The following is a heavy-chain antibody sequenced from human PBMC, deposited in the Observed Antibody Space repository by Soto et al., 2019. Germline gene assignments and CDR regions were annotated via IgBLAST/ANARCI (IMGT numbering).Heavy chain of an antibody. CDR1: GGSISSSSYY. J-gene: IGHJ6*03. D-gene: IGHD3-9*01. CDR3: ARLLRYFDWSPGVMDV. Sequence: SETLSLTCTVSGGSISSSSYYWGWIRQPPGKGLEWIGSIYYSGSTYYNPSLKSRVTISVDTSKNQFSLKLSSATAADTAVYYCARLLRYFDWSPGVMDVWGKGTTVTVSS. CDR2: IYYSGST. V-gene: IGHV4-39*01.